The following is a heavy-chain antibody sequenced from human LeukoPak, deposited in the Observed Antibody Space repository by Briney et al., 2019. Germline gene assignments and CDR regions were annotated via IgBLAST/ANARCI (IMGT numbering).Heavy chain of an antibody. D-gene: IGHD6-19*01. J-gene: IGHJ3*02. CDR3: ARLYSSGWYNDAFDI. V-gene: IGHV4-34*01. CDR1: GGSFSGYY. Sequence: SETLSLTCAVYGGSFSGYYWSWIRQPPGKGLEWIAEINHSGSTNYNPSLKSRVTISVDTSKNQFSLKLSSVTAADTAVYYCARLYSSGWYNDAFDIWGQGTMVTVSS. CDR2: INHSGST.